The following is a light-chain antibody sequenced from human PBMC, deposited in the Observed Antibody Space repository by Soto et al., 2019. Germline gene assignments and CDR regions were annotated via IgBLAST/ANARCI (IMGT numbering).Light chain of an antibody. CDR2: WAS. J-gene: IGKJ1*01. V-gene: IGKV4-1*01. CDR1: QSLVYSANNKNY. Sequence: DIVMTQSPDSLAVSLGERATINCKSSQSLVYSANNKNYLAWYQQKPGQPPKLLIYWASVRESGVPDRFSGRGSGTDFTLNISSLQAEDVALYYCQQYFATLWTFGQRTKVQVK. CDR3: QQYFATLWT.